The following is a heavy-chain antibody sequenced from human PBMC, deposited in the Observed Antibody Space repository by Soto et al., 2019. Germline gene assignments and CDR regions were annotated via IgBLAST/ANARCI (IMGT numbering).Heavy chain of an antibody. CDR1: GFTFSSYG. Sequence: QVQLVESGGGVVQPGRSLRLSCAASGFTFSSYGMHWVRQAPGKGLEWVAVIWYDGSNKYYADSVKGRFTISRDNSKNTLYLQMNSLGADDTAVYYCARAAGDCISTSGPDDYYYYYMDVWGKGTTVTVAS. D-gene: IGHD2-2*01. J-gene: IGHJ6*03. V-gene: IGHV3-33*01. CDR2: IWYDGSNK. CDR3: ARAAGDCISTSGPDDYYYYYMDV.